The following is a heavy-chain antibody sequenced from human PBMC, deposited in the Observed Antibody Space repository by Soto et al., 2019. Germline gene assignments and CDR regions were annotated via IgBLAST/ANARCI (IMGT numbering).Heavy chain of an antibody. CDR3: AKDSSGWYDAFDI. CDR1: GFTFSSYA. J-gene: IGHJ3*02. V-gene: IGHV3-23*01. D-gene: IGHD6-19*01. CDR2: ISGSGGST. Sequence: EVQLLESGGGLVQPGGSLRHSCAASGFTFSSYAMSWIRQAPGKGLEWVSAISGSGGSTYYADSVKGRFTISRDNSKNTLYLQMNSLRAEDTAVYYCAKDSSGWYDAFDIWGQGTMVIVSS.